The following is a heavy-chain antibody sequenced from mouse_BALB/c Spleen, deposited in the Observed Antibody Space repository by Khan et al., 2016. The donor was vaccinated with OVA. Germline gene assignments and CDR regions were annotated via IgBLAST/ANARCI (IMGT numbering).Heavy chain of an antibody. CDR3: TRRNWDVAWFAY. V-gene: IGHV1-5*01. CDR1: GYTFTSYW. J-gene: IGHJ3*01. CDR2: IYPGNTDT. Sequence: VQLKESGTVLARPGAPVKMSCKASGYTFTSYWMHWVKQRPGQGLEWIGDIYPGNTDTNYNQKFKGKAKLTAVTSTSTAYMELYSLTNEDSAVYYCTRRNWDVAWFAYWGQGTLVTVSA. D-gene: IGHD4-1*01.